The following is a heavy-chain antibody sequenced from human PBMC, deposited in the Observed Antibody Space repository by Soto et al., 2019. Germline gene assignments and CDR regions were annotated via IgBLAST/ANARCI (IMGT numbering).Heavy chain of an antibody. Sequence: GGSLRLSCAASGFTFSNYEMHWVRQAQGKGLQWLSYISSRGGTIYYADSVKGRFTISRYNAKNALFLQMNSLRAEDTAIYYCARDRRYRLYGAGNDALDRRGQGILVTV. J-gene: IGHJ3*01. CDR2: ISSRGGTI. CDR1: GFTFSNYE. D-gene: IGHD6-19*01. CDR3: ARDRRYRLYGAGNDALDR. V-gene: IGHV3-48*03.